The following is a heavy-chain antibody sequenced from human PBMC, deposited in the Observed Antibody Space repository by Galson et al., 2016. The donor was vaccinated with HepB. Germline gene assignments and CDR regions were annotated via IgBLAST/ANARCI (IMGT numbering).Heavy chain of an antibody. CDR3: AKCLIGGCYGMDV. CDR1: GFTFSSYA. Sequence: SLRLSCAASGFTFSSYAIHWVRQAPGKGLEWVAVISYDGINKHYADSVKGRFTISRDNSNNTLYLQMNSLRAEDTAVYYCAKCLIGGCYGMDVWGQGTTVTVSS. D-gene: IGHD2-8*01. J-gene: IGHJ6*02. CDR2: ISYDGINK. V-gene: IGHV3-30-3*02.